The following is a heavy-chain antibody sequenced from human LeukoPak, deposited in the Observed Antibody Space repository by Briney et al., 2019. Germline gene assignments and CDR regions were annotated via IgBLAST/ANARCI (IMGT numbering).Heavy chain of an antibody. CDR1: AFSFSNYA. CDR3: AKGPLWSGYYPFDY. V-gene: IGHV3-23*01. Sequence: GGSLRLSCAASAFSFSNYAMSWVRQAPGKGLEWVSAISGSGGSTYYADSVKGRFTISRDNSKNTLYLQMNSLRAEDTAVYYCAKGPLWSGYYPFDYWGQGTLVTVSS. J-gene: IGHJ4*02. D-gene: IGHD3-3*01. CDR2: ISGSGGST.